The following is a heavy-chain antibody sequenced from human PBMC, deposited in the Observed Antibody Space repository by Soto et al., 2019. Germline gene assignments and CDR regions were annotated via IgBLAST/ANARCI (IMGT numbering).Heavy chain of an antibody. Sequence: ASVKVSCKASGYTFTSYGISWVRQAPGQGLEWMGWISAYNGNTNYAQKLRGSVTMTTDTSTSTAYMELRSLRSDDTAVYYCSGAESPDTAYFSLYWGQGTPVTVSS. V-gene: IGHV1-18*01. CDR3: SGAESPDTAYFSLY. CDR1: GYTFTSYG. CDR2: ISAYNGNT. J-gene: IGHJ4*02. D-gene: IGHD1-26*01.